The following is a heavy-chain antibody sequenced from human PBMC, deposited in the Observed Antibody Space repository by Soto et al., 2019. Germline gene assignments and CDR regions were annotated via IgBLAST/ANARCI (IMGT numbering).Heavy chain of an antibody. CDR2: IKQDGSEK. V-gene: IGHV3-7*03. CDR1: GFTFSSYW. CDR3: ARGTGLYCSSTSCHNWFDP. D-gene: IGHD2-2*01. J-gene: IGHJ5*02. Sequence: GGSLRLSCAASGFTFSSYWMSWVRQAPGKGLEWVANIKQDGSEKYYVDSVKGRFTISRDNAKNSLYLQMNSLRAEDTAVYYCARGTGLYCSSTSCHNWFDPWGQGTLVTVSS.